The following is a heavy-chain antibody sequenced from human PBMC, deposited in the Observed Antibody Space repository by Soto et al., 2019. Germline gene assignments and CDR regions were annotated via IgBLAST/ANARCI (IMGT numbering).Heavy chain of an antibody. V-gene: IGHV3-66*01. CDR1: GFTVSSNY. Sequence: EVQLVESGGGLVQPGGSLRLSCAASGFTVSSNYMSWVRQAPGKGLEWVSVIYSGGSTYYADSVKGRFTISRDNSKNTLYFQMNSLRAEDTAVYYCARNLVTTIFGVVPYYFDYWGQGTLVTVSS. CDR2: IYSGGST. CDR3: ARNLVTTIFGVVPYYFDY. D-gene: IGHD3-3*01. J-gene: IGHJ4*02.